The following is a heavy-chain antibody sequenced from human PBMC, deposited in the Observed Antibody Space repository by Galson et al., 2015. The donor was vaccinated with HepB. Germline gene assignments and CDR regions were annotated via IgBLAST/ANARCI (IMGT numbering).Heavy chain of an antibody. CDR2: INAGNGNT. V-gene: IGHV1-3*01. J-gene: IGHJ6*02. CDR1: GYTFTSYA. CDR3: ARDRVYFGDSSGYLNYYYYYGMDV. Sequence: SVKVSCKASGYTFTSYAMHWVRQAPGQRLEWMGWINAGNGNTKYSQKFQGRVTITRDTSASTAYMELSSLRSEDTAVYYCARDRVYFGDSSGYLNYYYYYGMDVWGQGTTVTVSS. D-gene: IGHD3-22*01.